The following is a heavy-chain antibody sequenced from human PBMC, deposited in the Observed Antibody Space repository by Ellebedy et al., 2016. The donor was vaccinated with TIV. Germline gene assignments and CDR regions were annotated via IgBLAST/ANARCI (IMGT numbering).Heavy chain of an antibody. CDR1: GFTFNSYW. CDR2: INQDGSDK. CDR3: ATDGSYGDYRSPTHAFVM. V-gene: IGHV3-7*01. J-gene: IGHJ3*02. Sequence: ETLSLTCAASGFTFNSYWMTWVRQAPGKGLEWVANINQDGSDKYYVDSLRGRFTISRDNAKNSLYLQMNSLRGEDTAVYYCATDGSYGDYRSPTHAFVMWGQGTLVTVSS. D-gene: IGHD4-17*01.